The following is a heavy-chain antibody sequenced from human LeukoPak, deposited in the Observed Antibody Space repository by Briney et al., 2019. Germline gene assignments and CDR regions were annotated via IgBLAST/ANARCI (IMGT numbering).Heavy chain of an antibody. J-gene: IGHJ4*02. CDR3: ARDGYYDSSGYYVLDY. CDR2: IYYSGST. CDR1: GGSISSGNFY. D-gene: IGHD3-22*01. V-gene: IGHV4-30-4*01. Sequence: SETLSLTCTVSGGSISSGNFYWSWIRQPPGKGLEWIGYIYYSGSTYYNPSLKSRVTISVDTSKNQFSLKLSSATAADTAVYYCARDGYYDSSGYYVLDYWGQGTLVTVSS.